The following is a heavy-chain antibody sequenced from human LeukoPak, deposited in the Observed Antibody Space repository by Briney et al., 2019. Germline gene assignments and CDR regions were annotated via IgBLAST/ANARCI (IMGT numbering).Heavy chain of an antibody. CDR3: TTGFRTADY. V-gene: IGHV3-23*02. Sequence: GGSLRLSCTTSGFIFSNYAVNWVRQAPGKGLEWVAIISGGGETTYYGDSVKGRFTISRDDSKNTLYLQMNSLKTEDTAVYYCTTGFRTADYWGQGTLVTVSS. CDR1: GFIFSNYA. J-gene: IGHJ4*02. CDR2: ISGGGETT.